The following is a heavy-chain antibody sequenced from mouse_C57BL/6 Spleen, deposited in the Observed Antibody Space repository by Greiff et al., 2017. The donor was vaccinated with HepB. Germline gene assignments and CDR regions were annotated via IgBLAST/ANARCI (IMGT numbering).Heavy chain of an antibody. CDR2: ISSGSSTI. D-gene: IGHD1-1*01. CDR3: ASERRNYAMDY. V-gene: IGHV5-17*01. J-gene: IGHJ4*01. Sequence: EVKVVESGGGLVKPGGSLKLSCAASGFTFSDYGMHWVRQAPEKGLEWVAYISSGSSTIYYADTVKGRFTISRDNAKNTLFLQMTSLRSEDTSMYYCASERRNYAMDYWGQGTSVTVSS. CDR1: GFTFSDYG.